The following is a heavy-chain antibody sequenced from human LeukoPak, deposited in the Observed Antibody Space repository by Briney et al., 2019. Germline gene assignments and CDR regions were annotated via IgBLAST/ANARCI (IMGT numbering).Heavy chain of an antibody. CDR1: GFIFSNFA. CDR2: ISSSSSTI. J-gene: IGHJ4*02. CDR3: ARDRDGYTKPTSFDY. D-gene: IGHD5-24*01. Sequence: GGSLRLSCAASGFIFSNFAMSWVRQAPGKGLEWVSYISSSSSTIYYADSVKGRFTISRDNAKNSLYLQMNSLRAEDTAVYYCARDRDGYTKPTSFDYWGQGTLVTVSS. V-gene: IGHV3-48*04.